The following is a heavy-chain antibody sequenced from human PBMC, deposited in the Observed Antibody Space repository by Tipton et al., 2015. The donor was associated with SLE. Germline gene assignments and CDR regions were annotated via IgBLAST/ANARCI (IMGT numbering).Heavy chain of an antibody. CDR1: GGSISSYY. V-gene: IGHV4-59*01. J-gene: IGHJ6*02. CDR2: IYYSGST. CDR3: ARGTYYYYDMDV. Sequence: TLSLTCTVSGGSISSYYWSWIRQPPGKGLEWIGYIYYSGSTYYNPSLKSRVTISVDTSKNQFSLKLSSVTAADTAVYYCARGTYYYYDMDVWGQGTTVTVPS.